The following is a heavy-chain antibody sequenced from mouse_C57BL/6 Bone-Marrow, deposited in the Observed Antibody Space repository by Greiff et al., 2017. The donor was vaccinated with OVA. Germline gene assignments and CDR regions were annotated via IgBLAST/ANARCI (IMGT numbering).Heavy chain of an antibody. J-gene: IGHJ3*01. CDR2: IDPEDGAP. CDR1: GFNINDYY. CDR3: ARRLLRGFAY. D-gene: IGHD1-1*01. Sequence: VQLQQSGAELVKPGASVKLSCTASGFNINDYYMHWVKQRTEQGLEWIGRIDPEDGAPKYAPKFQGQATITADTSSNTAYLQLSSLTSEDTDVYCCARRLLRGFAYWGQGTLVTVSA. V-gene: IGHV14-2*01.